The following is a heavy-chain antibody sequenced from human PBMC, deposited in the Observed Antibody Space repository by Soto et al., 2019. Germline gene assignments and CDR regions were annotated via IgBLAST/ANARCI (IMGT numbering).Heavy chain of an antibody. CDR3: ARDPYYYDSSGFPLDY. CDR1: GGTFSSYA. V-gene: IGHV1-69*12. J-gene: IGHJ4*02. D-gene: IGHD3-22*01. Sequence: QVQLVQSGAEVKKPGSSVKVSCKASGGTFSSYAISWVRQAPGQGLEWMGGIIPIFGTANYAQKFQGRVTITADESTSTEYMELSSLRSEDMAVYYCARDPYYYDSSGFPLDYWGQGTLVIVSS. CDR2: IIPIFGTA.